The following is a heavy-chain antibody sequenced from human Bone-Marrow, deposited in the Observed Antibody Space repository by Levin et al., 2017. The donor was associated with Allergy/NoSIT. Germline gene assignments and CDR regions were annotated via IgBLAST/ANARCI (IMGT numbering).Heavy chain of an antibody. CDR1: GFTFSLYS. CDR2: ISSSGTDM. Sequence: GGSLRLSCTVSGFTFSLYSMNWVRQAPGKGLEWVSSISSSGTDMYNADSVKGRFTISRDNAKNSLNLQMSSLIAEDTAVYYCARGIIGDVRVAHKEAFDIWGQGTMVTVSS. D-gene: IGHD2/OR15-2a*01. CDR3: ARGIIGDVRVAHKEAFDI. J-gene: IGHJ3*02. V-gene: IGHV3-21*01.